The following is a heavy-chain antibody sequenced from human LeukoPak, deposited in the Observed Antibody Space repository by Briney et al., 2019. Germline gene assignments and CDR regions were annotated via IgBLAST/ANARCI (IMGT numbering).Heavy chain of an antibody. CDR3: ATDVTTGEGYFDY. V-gene: IGHV1-24*01. Sequence: ASVKVSCKVSGYTLTELSMHWVRQAPGKGLEWMGGFDPEDGEIIYAQKFQGRVTMTEDTSTDTAYMELSSLRSEDTAVYYCATDVTTGEGYFDYWGQGTLVTVSS. CDR2: FDPEDGEI. CDR1: GYTLTELS. D-gene: IGHD4-17*01. J-gene: IGHJ4*02.